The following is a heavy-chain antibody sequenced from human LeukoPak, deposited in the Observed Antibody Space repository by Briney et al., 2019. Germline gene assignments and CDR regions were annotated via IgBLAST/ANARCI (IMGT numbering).Heavy chain of an antibody. Sequence: AGGSLRLSCAASGFTFDDYAMHWVRQAPGKGLEWVSGISWNSGSIGYADSVKGRFTISRDNAKNSLYLQMNSLRAEDTALYYCAKDTLAAAGMGSLLYWGQGTLVTVSS. CDR3: AKDTLAAAGMGSLLY. V-gene: IGHV3-9*01. CDR2: ISWNSGSI. J-gene: IGHJ4*02. D-gene: IGHD6-13*01. CDR1: GFTFDDYA.